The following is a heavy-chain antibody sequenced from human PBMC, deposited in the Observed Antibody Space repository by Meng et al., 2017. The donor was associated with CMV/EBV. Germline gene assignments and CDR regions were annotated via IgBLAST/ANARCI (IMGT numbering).Heavy chain of an antibody. J-gene: IGHJ6*02. D-gene: IGHD2-2*01. CDR2: IRYDGSNK. Sequence: AGSLTLSCAASGVTFSSYGMHWVRQAPAKGLEWVAFIRYDGSNKYYADSVKGRFTISRDNSENTLYLQMNSLRAEDTAVYYCAKGIVVGPAASYYYGMDVWGQGTTVTVSS. CDR3: AKGIVVGPAASYYYGMDV. CDR1: GVTFSSYG. V-gene: IGHV3-30*02.